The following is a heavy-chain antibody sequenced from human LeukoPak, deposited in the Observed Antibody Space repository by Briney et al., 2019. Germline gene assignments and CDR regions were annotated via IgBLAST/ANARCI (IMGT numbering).Heavy chain of an antibody. CDR3: ARGGAPGFYFDY. CDR2: IKQDGSEK. D-gene: IGHD3-10*01. J-gene: IGHJ4*02. Sequence: GGSLRLSCAASGFTFSTYWMSWVRQAPGKGLEWVANIKQDGSEKYYVDSVKGRFTISRDSAKNSLYLQMNSLRAEDTAVYYCARGGAPGFYFDYWGQGTLVTVSS. V-gene: IGHV3-7*01. CDR1: GFTFSTYW.